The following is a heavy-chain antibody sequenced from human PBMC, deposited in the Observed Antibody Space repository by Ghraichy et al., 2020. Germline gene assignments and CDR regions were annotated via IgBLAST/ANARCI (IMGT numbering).Heavy chain of an antibody. J-gene: IGHJ4*02. CDR1: GFTFRSYD. D-gene: IGHD3-10*01. CDR3: ARSAPGSGFRIDS. CDR2: TGTTGDT. V-gene: IGHV3-13*01. Sequence: GESLNISCAASGFTFRSYDMNWVRQVKGKGLEWVSATGTTGDTYYSGSVKGRFTISREDAKSSLYLQMDSLRAGDTAVYYCARSAPGSGFRIDSWGQGTLVTVSS.